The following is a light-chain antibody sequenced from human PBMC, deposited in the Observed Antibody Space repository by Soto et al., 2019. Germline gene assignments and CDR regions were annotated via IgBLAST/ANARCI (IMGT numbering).Light chain of an antibody. CDR2: KAS. CDR1: QTISSW. CDR3: QHYNSYSEE. V-gene: IGKV1-5*03. J-gene: IGKJ1*01. Sequence: DLQMTQSPSTLSGSVGGRVTLTCPASQTISSWLAWYQQKPGKAPKLLIYKASTLKSGVPSRFSGSGSGTEFTLTISSLQPDDFATYYCQHYNSYSEEFGQGTKVDIK.